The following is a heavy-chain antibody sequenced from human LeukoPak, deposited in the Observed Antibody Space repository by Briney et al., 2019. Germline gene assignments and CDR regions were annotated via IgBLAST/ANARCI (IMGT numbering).Heavy chain of an antibody. CDR2: IYQSGST. V-gene: IGHV4-4*02. Sequence: SETLSLTCAVSGASISSSYWWSWVRQPPGKGLEWIGEIYQSGSTNYDPSLKSRVTISVDESQNQFSLNLSSVTAADTAVYYCSTVRGVTTFDNWGQGTLVTVSS. CDR1: GASISSSYW. D-gene: IGHD3-10*01. CDR3: STVRGVTTFDN. J-gene: IGHJ4*02.